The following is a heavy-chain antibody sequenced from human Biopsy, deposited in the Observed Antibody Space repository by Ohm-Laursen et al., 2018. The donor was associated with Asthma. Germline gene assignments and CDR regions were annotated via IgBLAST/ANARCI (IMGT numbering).Heavy chain of an antibody. Sequence: SSLRLSCAASGFTSSSYGMHWVRQGPGKGPEWVALISYDGRETGYVDSVKGRFTISRDNFRNTVHLQMSSLRPEDSAVYYCTRDRFYNSVTSESFYYGVDVWGQGTTVTVSS. CDR1: GFTSSSYG. D-gene: IGHD2-21*02. CDR2: ISYDGRET. V-gene: IGHV3-30*03. CDR3: TRDRFYNSVTSESFYYGVDV. J-gene: IGHJ6*02.